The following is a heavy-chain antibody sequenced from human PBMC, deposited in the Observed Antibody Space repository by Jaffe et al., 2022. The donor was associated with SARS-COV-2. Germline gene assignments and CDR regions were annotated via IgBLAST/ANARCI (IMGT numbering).Heavy chain of an antibody. Sequence: QVQLQESGPGLVKPSQTLSLTCTVSGGSISSGSYYWSWIRQPAGKGLEWIGRIYTSGSTNYNPSLKSRVTISVDTSKNQFSLKLSSVTAADTAVYYCASSSSWPKQQYFDYWGQGTLVTVSS. CDR3: ASSSSWPKQQYFDY. J-gene: IGHJ4*02. CDR1: GGSISSGSYY. D-gene: IGHD6-13*01. V-gene: IGHV4-61*02. CDR2: IYTSGST.